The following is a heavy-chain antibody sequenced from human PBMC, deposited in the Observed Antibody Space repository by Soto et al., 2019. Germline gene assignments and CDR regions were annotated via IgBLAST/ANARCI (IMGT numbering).Heavy chain of an antibody. D-gene: IGHD3-3*01. CDR3: ARQRHSYYDFSFPNFDY. CDR1: GYTFTSYG. J-gene: IGHJ4*02. Sequence: QVQLLQSGPEVKKPGASVKVSCKASGYTFTSYGFSWVRQAPGHGLEWMGWINARNGDTNYAQNFQGRATLTADTSTTTAYMELRNLTSDDTAVYYCARQRHSYYDFSFPNFDYWGQGALVTVSS. CDR2: INARNGDT. V-gene: IGHV1-18*01.